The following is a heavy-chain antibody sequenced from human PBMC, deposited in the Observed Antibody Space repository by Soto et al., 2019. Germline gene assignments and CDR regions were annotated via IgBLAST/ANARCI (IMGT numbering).Heavy chain of an antibody. CDR1: GFTFSSYA. Sequence: PGGSLRLSCAASGFTFSSYAMSWVRQAPGKGLEWVSAISGSGGSTYYADSVKGRFTISRDNSKNTLYLQMKSPRAEDTAVYYFSNHMVDSSGYYYYYYGMDVWGKGTRGTAS. J-gene: IGHJ6*04. D-gene: IGHD3-22*01. CDR3: SNHMVDSSGYYYYYYGMDV. CDR2: ISGSGGST. V-gene: IGHV3-23*01.